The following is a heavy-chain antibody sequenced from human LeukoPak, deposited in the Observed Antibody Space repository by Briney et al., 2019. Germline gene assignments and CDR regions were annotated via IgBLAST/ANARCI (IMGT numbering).Heavy chain of an antibody. J-gene: IGHJ6*02. CDR2: ISGRDGST. CDR3: AKSPVPYCSGGSCYGMDV. V-gene: IGHV3-23*01. CDR1: GFTFSSYA. Sequence: GSLRLSCAASGFTFSSYAMSWVRQAPGKGLEWVSVISGRDGSTYYVDSVKGRFTISRDNSKSTLYLQMNSLRVEDTAGYYCAKSPVPYCSGGSCYGMDVWGQGTTVTVSS. D-gene: IGHD2-15*01.